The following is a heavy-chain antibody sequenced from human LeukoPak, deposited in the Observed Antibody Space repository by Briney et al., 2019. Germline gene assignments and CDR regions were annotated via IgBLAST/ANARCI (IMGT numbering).Heavy chain of an antibody. D-gene: IGHD3-9*01. Sequence: GGPLRLSCAASGFTFSTYGMSWVRQAPGKGLEWVSAISGSAVSTYYADSVKGRFTISRDNSKNTLYLQMNSLRADDTAVYYCASPGSALTGGPVWGQGSLVTVSS. CDR1: GFTFSTYG. CDR2: ISGSAVST. J-gene: IGHJ4*02. CDR3: ASPGSALTGGPV. V-gene: IGHV3-23*01.